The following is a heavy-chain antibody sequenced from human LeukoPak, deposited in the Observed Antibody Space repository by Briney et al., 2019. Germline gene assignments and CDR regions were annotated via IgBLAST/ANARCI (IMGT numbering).Heavy chain of an antibody. Sequence: SSETLSLTWTVAGGSVSSSSYYWGWLGHPPGKGLEGIGSIDDSGSTYYNPSFKSRVTISAYTSKNQFSLKLSSVTAADPSVYYCAGFSGSYLSGAFDIWGQGTMVTVSS. V-gene: IGHV4-39*01. CDR2: IDDSGST. D-gene: IGHD1-26*01. J-gene: IGHJ3*02. CDR1: GGSVSSSSYY. CDR3: AGFSGSYLSGAFDI.